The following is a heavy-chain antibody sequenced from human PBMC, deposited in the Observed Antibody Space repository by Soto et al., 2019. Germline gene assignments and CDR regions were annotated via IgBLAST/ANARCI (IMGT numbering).Heavy chain of an antibody. J-gene: IGHJ4*02. CDR2: ISGNGGST. D-gene: IGHD3-9*01. CDR1: GLIFSDFA. Sequence: EVQLLESGGGLVQPGGSLTLSCAASGLIFSDFAMTWVRQAPGKGLEWVSTISGNGGSTYFAAPIKGRFTISRDNSKNLLYLQMRSLRDEDTAKYYCAKDFDRGGWYYLDSLGQGTPVTVSS. V-gene: IGHV3-23*01. CDR3: AKDFDRGGWYYLDS.